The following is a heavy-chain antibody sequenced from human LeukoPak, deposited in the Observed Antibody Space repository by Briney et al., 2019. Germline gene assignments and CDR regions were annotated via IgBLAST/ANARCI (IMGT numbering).Heavy chain of an antibody. CDR3: ARRVILTGYYTGN. CDR1: GYSISSGYY. D-gene: IGHD3-9*01. V-gene: IGHV4-38-2*02. J-gene: IGHJ4*02. CDR2: INHSGST. Sequence: SETLSLTCIVSGYSISSGYYWSWIRQPPGKGLEWIGEINHSGSTNYNPSLKSRVTISVDTSKNQFSLKLSSVTAADTAVYYCARRVILTGYYTGNWGQGTLVTVSS.